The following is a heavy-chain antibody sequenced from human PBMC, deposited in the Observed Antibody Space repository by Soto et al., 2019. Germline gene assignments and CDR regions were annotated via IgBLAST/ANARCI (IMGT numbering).Heavy chain of an antibody. V-gene: IGHV1-69*05. D-gene: IGHD6-13*01. J-gene: IGHJ1*01. CDR3: ARDLGAAAASRYFQH. Sequence: SVKVSCKTSGGTFSSYAISWVRQAPGQGLEWMGGIIPIFGTANYAQKFQGRVTMTRDTSTSTVYMELSSLRSEDTAVYYCARDLGAAAASRYFQHWGQGTLVTVPQ. CDR1: GGTFSSYA. CDR2: IIPIFGTA.